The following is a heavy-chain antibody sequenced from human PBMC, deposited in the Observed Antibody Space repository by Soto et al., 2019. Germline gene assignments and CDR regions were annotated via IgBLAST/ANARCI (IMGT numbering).Heavy chain of an antibody. CDR1: VFIVSSNY. CDR3: ARVAGDDPLDI. D-gene: IGHD2-21*02. CDR2: MYSGGTT. Sequence: ESGGGLVQPGGSLRLSCAASVFIVSSNYMTWVRQAPGKGLEWVSIMYSGGTTYYAESVKGRFTISRHISKNTLDLQMNTLRFEDTAVYYCARVAGDDPLDIWGPGTMVTVSS. J-gene: IGHJ3*02. V-gene: IGHV3-53*04.